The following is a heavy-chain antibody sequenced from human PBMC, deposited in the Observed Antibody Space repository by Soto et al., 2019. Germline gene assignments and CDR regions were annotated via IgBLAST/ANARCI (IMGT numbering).Heavy chain of an antibody. Sequence: PGGSLRLSCAASGFTFSSYAMSWVRQAPGKGLEWVSAISGSGGSTYYADSVKGRFTISRDNSKNTLYLQMNSLRAEDTAVYYCAKGWTARPGPLYFHPWGQGPLVTVSS. D-gene: IGHD6-6*01. V-gene: IGHV3-23*01. CDR2: ISGSGGST. J-gene: IGHJ1*01. CDR3: AKGWTARPGPLYFHP. CDR1: GFTFSSYA.